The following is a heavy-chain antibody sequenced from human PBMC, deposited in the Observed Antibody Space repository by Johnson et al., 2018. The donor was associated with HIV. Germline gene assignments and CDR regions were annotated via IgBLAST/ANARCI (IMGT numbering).Heavy chain of an antibody. CDR2: ISWNSGSI. D-gene: IGHD3-22*01. CDR3: AKTTGRTMIFGAFDI. Sequence: VQLVESGGGLVQPGRSLRLSCTASGFTFDDYAMHWVRQAPGKGLEWVSGISWNSGSIGYADSVKGRFTISRDNAKNSLYLQMNSLRAEDTALYYCAKTTGRTMIFGAFDIWGQGTMVTVSS. V-gene: IGHV3-9*01. J-gene: IGHJ3*02. CDR1: GFTFDDYA.